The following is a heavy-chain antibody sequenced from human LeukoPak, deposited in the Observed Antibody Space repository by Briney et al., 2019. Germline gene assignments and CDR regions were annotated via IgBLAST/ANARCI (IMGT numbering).Heavy chain of an antibody. D-gene: IGHD5-18*01. J-gene: IGHJ4*02. CDR1: GGSISSYY. Sequence: SETLSLTCTVSGGSISSYYWSWIRQPAGKGLEWIGRIYTSGSTNYNPSLKSRVTMSVDTSKNQFSLKLSSVTAADTAVYCASTPPGYSYGYRTGDYWGQGTLVTVSS. V-gene: IGHV4-4*07. CDR2: IYTSGST. CDR3: ASTPPGYSYGYRTGDY.